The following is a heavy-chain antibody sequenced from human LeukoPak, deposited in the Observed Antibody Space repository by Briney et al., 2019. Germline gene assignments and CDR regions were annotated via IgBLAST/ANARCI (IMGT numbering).Heavy chain of an antibody. Sequence: SETLSLTCAVYGGSFSGYYWSWIRQPPGKGLEWIGEINHSGSTNYNPSLKSRVTISVDTSKNQFSLKLSSVTAADTAVYYCARGGYSYGYGYWGQGTLVTVSS. CDR1: GGSFSGYY. D-gene: IGHD5-18*01. J-gene: IGHJ4*02. V-gene: IGHV4-34*01. CDR2: INHSGST. CDR3: ARGGYSYGYGY.